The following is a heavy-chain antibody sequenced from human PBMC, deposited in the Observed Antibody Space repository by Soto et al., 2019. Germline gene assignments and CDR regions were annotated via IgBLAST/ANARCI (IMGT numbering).Heavy chain of an antibody. Sequence: QVQLVESGGGVVQPGGSLRLSCAASGFTFSTYGLHWVRQAPGKGLEWVAVIWYDGSNKYYSDSVKGRFTISRDNSKNTLYRQMKSLRAEDTAVYYCARAVGPYDYWGQGTLVTVSS. J-gene: IGHJ4*02. CDR1: GFTFSTYG. V-gene: IGHV3-33*01. CDR2: IWYDGSNK. CDR3: ARAVGPYDY.